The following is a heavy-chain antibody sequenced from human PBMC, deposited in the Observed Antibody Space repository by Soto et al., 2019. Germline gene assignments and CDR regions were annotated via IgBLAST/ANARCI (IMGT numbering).Heavy chain of an antibody. D-gene: IGHD4-4*01. V-gene: IGHV4-31*03. CDR3: ARGGVTTVFDY. CDR1: GGSISSGGYY. J-gene: IGHJ4*02. CDR2: IYYSGST. Sequence: SETLSLTCTVSGGSISSGGYYWSWIRQHPGKGLEWIGYIYYSGSTYYNPSLKSRVTISVDTPKNQFSLKLSSVTAADTAVYYCARGGVTTVFDYWGQGTLVTVSS.